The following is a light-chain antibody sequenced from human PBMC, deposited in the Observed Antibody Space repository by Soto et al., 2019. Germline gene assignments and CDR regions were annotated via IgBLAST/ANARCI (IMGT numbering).Light chain of an antibody. CDR1: QTVSRN. Sequence: VMTQSPPTLSVSPGERATLSCRASQTVSRNLASYQQRPGHAPKLLIYDISNRATDVPARFSGSGCGGDFTVTISRLETEDFAVDSWQQYGTSPSTFGQGTRLEIK. CDR3: QQYGTSPST. J-gene: IGKJ5*01. CDR2: DIS. V-gene: IGKV3-15*01.